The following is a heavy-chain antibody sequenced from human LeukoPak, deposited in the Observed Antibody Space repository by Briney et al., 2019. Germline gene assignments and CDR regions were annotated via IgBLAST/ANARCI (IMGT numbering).Heavy chain of an antibody. J-gene: IGHJ6*03. CDR2: IYHSGST. V-gene: IGHV4-38-2*01. CDR3: ARVDRNYYYYYMDV. Sequence: SEALSLTCAVPGYSISSGYYWGWIRQPPGKGLEWIGNIYHSGSTYYNPSLKSRVTISVDTSKNQFSLKLSSVTAADTAVYYCARVDRNYYYYYMDVWGKGTTVTVSS. CDR1: GYSISSGYY.